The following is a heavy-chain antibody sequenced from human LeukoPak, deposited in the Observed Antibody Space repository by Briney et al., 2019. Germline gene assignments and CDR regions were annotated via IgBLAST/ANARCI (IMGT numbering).Heavy chain of an antibody. V-gene: IGHV3-30*02. J-gene: IGHJ4*02. CDR2: IRYNEGDT. Sequence: GGSLRLSCAASAFTFSSYGLHWVRQAPGKGLQWVAFIRYNEGDTFYGDSVKGRFTISRDNSRSTVYLQMNILRAEDTAVYYCAEYGDYSLYWGRGTLVTVSS. CDR3: AEYGDYSLY. CDR1: AFTFSSYG. D-gene: IGHD4-17*01.